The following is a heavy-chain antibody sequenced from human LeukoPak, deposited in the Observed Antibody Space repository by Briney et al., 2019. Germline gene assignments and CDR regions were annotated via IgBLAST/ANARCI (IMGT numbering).Heavy chain of an antibody. V-gene: IGHV1-2*06. CDR2: INPNSGGT. J-gene: IGHJ4*02. D-gene: IGHD5-24*01. Sequence: GASVKVSCKASGYTFTCYYMHWVRQAPGQGLEWMGRINPNSGGTNYAQKFQGRVTMTRDTSISTAYMELSRLRSDDTAVYYCASARRDGYNYCFDYWGQGTLVTVSS. CDR1: GYTFTCYY. CDR3: ASARRDGYNYCFDY.